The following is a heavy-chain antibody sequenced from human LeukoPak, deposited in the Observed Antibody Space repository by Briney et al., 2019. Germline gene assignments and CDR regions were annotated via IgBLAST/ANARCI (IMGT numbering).Heavy chain of an antibody. V-gene: IGHV3-33*03. CDR1: GFTFSSYG. D-gene: IGHD5-18*01. CDR3: ARNSYGDY. Sequence: GRSLRLSCAASGFTFSSYGMNWVRQAPGKGLEWVGVIWSDGSIKYYGDSVKGRFAISRDNAKNSLYLQMNSLRAEDSAVYYCARNSYGDYWGQGTLVTVSS. J-gene: IGHJ4*02. CDR2: IWSDGSIK.